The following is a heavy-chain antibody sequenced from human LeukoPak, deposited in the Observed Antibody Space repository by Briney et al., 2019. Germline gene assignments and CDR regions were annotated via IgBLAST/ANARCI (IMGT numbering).Heavy chain of an antibody. Sequence: ASVKVSCKASGYTFTSYYMHWVRQAPGQGLEWMGIINPSGGSTSYAQRFQGRVTMTRDTSTSTVYMELSSLRSEDTAVYCCARDVPPGYSSGWYSFPFDYWGQGTLVTVSS. CDR3: ARDVPPGYSSGWYSFPFDY. V-gene: IGHV1-46*01. D-gene: IGHD6-19*01. CDR1: GYTFTSYY. CDR2: INPSGGST. J-gene: IGHJ4*02.